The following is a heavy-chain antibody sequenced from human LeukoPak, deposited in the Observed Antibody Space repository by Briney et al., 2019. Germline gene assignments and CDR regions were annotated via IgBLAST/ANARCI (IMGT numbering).Heavy chain of an antibody. CDR2: IWYDGSNK. J-gene: IGHJ4*02. CDR3: ARDGGTVTGYFDY. D-gene: IGHD4-17*01. Sequence: GRSLRLSCAASGFTFSSYGMHWVRQAPGKGLEWVAVIWYDGSNKYYADSVKDRFTISRDNSKNTLYLQMNSLRAEDTAVYYCARDGGTVTGYFDYWGQGTLVTVSS. V-gene: IGHV3-33*01. CDR1: GFTFSSYG.